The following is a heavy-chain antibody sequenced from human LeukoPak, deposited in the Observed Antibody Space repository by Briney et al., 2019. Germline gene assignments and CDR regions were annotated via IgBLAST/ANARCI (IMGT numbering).Heavy chain of an antibody. CDR2: ISYDGSNK. CDR3: ARDGVKDDIVATMDFDY. J-gene: IGHJ4*02. V-gene: IGHV3-30-3*01. Sequence: GGSLRLSCAASGFTFSSYAMHWVRQAPGKGLEWVAVISYDGSNKYYADSVKGRFTISRDNAKNSLYLQMNSLRAEDTAVYYCARDGVKDDIVATMDFDYWGQGTLVTVSS. D-gene: IGHD5-12*01. CDR1: GFTFSSYA.